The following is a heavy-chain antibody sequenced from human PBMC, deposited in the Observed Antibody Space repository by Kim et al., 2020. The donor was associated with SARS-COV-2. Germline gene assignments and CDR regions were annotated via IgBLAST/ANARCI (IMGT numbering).Heavy chain of an antibody. J-gene: IGHJ4*02. CDR2: INTNTGNP. Sequence: ASVKVSCKASGYTFTNYGMNWVRQAPGQGPEWMGWINTNTGNPTYAQGFTGRFVFSLDTSVSTAYLQISSLKAEDTAVYYCASHAEMLIAAGSTNYFDYWGQGTLVTVSS. D-gene: IGHD6-13*01. CDR3: ASHAEMLIAAGSTNYFDY. CDR1: GYTFTNYG. V-gene: IGHV7-4-1*02.